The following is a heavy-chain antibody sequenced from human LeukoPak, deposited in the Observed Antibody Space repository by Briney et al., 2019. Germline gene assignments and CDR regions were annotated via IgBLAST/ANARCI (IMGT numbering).Heavy chain of an antibody. D-gene: IGHD2-2*01. V-gene: IGHV4-34*01. CDR1: GGSFSGYY. CDR2: INHSGST. J-gene: IGHJ4*02. Sequence: PSETLSHTCAVYGGSFSGYYWSWIRQPPGKGLEWIGEINHSGSTNYNPSLKSRVTISVDTSKNQFSLKLSSVTAADTAVYYCARGPRYCSSTSCSTFGYWGQGTLVTVSS. CDR3: ARGPRYCSSTSCSTFGY.